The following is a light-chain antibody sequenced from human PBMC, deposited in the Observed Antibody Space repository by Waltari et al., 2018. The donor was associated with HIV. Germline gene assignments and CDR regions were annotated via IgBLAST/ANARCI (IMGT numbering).Light chain of an antibody. Sequence: SYELTQPPSVSVSPGQTARITCPGDALPKQYAFWYQQKAGQAPGVVIYKDRERPSGIPGRFSGSSSGTTVTLTISGVQAEDEADYYCQSSDISRVFGGGTKLTVL. CDR2: KDR. CDR3: QSSDISRV. V-gene: IGLV3-25*03. J-gene: IGLJ3*02. CDR1: ALPKQY.